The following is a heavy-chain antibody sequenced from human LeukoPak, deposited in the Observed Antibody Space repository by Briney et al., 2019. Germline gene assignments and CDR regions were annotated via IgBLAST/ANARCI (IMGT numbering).Heavy chain of an antibody. Sequence: GGSLRLSCAASGFTYRTFAMHWVRQAPGKGLEWVASISFDGSNQYAADSVKGRFTISRDNSKNALYLQMNNLRTEDTAVYYCATQAEGYNSYFDYWGQGTLVTVSS. V-gene: IGHV3-30*04. D-gene: IGHD5-24*01. CDR1: GFTYRTFA. CDR2: ISFDGSNQ. J-gene: IGHJ4*02. CDR3: ATQAEGYNSYFDY.